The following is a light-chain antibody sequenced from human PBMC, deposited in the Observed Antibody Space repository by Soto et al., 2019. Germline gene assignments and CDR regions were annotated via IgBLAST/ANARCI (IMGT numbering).Light chain of an antibody. CDR3: QQYNKWPLFT. CDR2: GAS. J-gene: IGKJ3*01. Sequence: EIVMTQSPATLSVSPGERATLSCRASQSVSSNLAWYQQRPGQAPRLLIYGASTRATGIPARFSGSGSGTEFTLTISSLQSEDFAVDYCQQYNKWPLFTFGPGTRVDMK. V-gene: IGKV3-15*01. CDR1: QSVSSN.